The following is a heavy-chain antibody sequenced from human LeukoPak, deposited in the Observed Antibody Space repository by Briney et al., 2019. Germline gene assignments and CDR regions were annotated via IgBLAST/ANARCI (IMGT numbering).Heavy chain of an antibody. D-gene: IGHD4-23*01. J-gene: IGHJ5*02. CDR2: MNPNSGNT. CDR3: ARGPNKSDGGNSGSAWFDP. CDR1: GYTSTTYD. Sequence: ASVKVSCKASGYTSTTYDINWVRQATGQGLEWMGWMNPNSGNTGYAQKFQGRVTMTRNTSISTAYMELSSLRSEDTAVYYCARGPNKSDGGNSGSAWFDPWGQGTLVTVSS. V-gene: IGHV1-8*01.